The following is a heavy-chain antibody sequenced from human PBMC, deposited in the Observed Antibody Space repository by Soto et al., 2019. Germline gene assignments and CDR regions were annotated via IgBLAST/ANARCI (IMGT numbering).Heavy chain of an antibody. D-gene: IGHD6-13*01. V-gene: IGHV1-2*02. CDR3: ARPAAGTVGWFDP. CDR2: INPNRGGT. CDR1: GYTFTGYY. J-gene: IGHJ5*02. Sequence: QVQLVQSGAEVKKPGASVKVSCKASGYTFTGYYMHWVRQAPGQGLEWMGWINPNRGGTNYAQKFQGRVTMTRDTSISTAYMELSRLRSDDTAVYYCARPAAGTVGWFDPWGQGTLVTVSS.